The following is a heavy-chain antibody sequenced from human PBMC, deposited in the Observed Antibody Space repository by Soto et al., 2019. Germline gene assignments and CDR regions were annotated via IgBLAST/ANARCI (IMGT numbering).Heavy chain of an antibody. J-gene: IGHJ6*02. CDR2: IIPLFGTA. V-gene: IGHV1-69*05. CDR1: GGTFSNYG. D-gene: IGHD2-2*01. CDR3: ARELRGRIVVVPAASGGDSYYYYGMDV. Sequence: SVKVSCKASGGTFSNYGISWVRQAPGQGLEWMGEIIPLFGTANYAQKFQGRVTMTRDTSISTAYMELSRLRSDDTAAYYCARELRGRIVVVPAASGGDSYYYYGMDVWGQGTTVTVSS.